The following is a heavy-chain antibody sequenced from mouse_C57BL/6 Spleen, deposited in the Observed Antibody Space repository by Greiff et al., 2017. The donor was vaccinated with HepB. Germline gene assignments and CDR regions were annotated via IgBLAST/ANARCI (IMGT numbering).Heavy chain of an antibody. V-gene: IGHV3-6*01. D-gene: IGHD1-1*01. CDR3: ARERGVSTTVVAAYYAMDY. CDR1: GYSITSGYY. CDR2: ISYDGSN. Sequence: EVKLLESGPGLVKPSQSLSLTCSVTGYSITSGYYWNWIRQFPGNKLEWMGYISYDGSNNYNPSLKNRISITRDTSKNQFFLKLNSVTTEDTATYYCARERGVSTTVVAAYYAMDYWGQGTSVTVSS. J-gene: IGHJ4*01.